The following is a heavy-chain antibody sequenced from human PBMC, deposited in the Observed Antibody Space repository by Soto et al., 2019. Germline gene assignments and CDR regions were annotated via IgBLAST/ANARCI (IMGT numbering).Heavy chain of an antibody. V-gene: IGHV1-3*01. J-gene: IGHJ4*02. CDR2: INAGNGNT. CDR3: ARSVVPAAHFDY. CDR1: GYTFTSYA. D-gene: IGHD2-2*01. Sequence: QVQLVQSGAEVKKPGASVKVSCKASGYTFTSYAMHWVRQAPGQRLEWMGWINAGNGNTKYSQKFQGRVTITRDTSASTAYMELSSLRSEDTAVYYCARSVVPAAHFDYWGQGTLVTGSS.